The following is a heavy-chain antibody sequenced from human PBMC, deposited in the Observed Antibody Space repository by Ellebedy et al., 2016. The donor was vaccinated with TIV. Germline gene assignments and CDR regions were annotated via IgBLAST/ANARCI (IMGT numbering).Heavy chain of an antibody. V-gene: IGHV4-34*01. CDR2: IHPSGAP. Sequence: SETLSLXXAVYGGSLNNYYWSWMRQPPGKGLEWIGEIHPSGAPDYNPSFNSRVTMSLDTSKGQFALSLSSVTAADTAVYYCARGLDQYKGGNFWGQGTLVTVSS. D-gene: IGHD3-16*01. CDR1: GGSLNNYY. J-gene: IGHJ4*02. CDR3: ARGLDQYKGGNF.